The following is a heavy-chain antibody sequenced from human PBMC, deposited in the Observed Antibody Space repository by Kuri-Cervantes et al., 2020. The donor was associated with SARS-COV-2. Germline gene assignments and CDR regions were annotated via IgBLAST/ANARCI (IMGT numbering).Heavy chain of an antibody. CDR1: GFTFSSYG. V-gene: IGHV3-64*01. D-gene: IGHD2-2*01. J-gene: IGHJ6*02. CDR2: ISSNGGST. CDR3: ARVMVPAAHYYYYYGMDV. Sequence: GESLKISCAASGFTFSSYGMHWVRQAPGKGLEYVSAISSNGGSTYYANSVKGRFTISRDNSKNTLYLQMGSLRAEDMAVYYCARVMVPAAHYYYYYGMDVWGQGTTVTVSS.